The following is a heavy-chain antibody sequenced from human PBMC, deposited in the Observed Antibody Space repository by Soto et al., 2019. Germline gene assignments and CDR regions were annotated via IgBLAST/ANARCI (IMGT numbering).Heavy chain of an antibody. D-gene: IGHD3-3*01. Sequence: WESLKISCKGSGYRFTSYWIAWVRQMPGKGLEWMGIIYPGDSDTRYSPSFQGQVTISVDKSTSTAYLQWSSLKASDTAMYYCARPRAVGDDDFDVWGQGTMVTV. CDR1: GYRFTSYW. J-gene: IGHJ3*01. CDR2: IYPGDSDT. CDR3: ARPRAVGDDDFDV. V-gene: IGHV5-51*01.